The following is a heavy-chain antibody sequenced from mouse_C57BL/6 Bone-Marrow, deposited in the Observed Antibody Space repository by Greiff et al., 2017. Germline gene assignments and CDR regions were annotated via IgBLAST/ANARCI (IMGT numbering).Heavy chain of an antibody. D-gene: IGHD2-3*01. CDR3: ARGSLLRWFGY. CDR1: GYTFTSYT. V-gene: IGHV1-4*01. CDR2: INPSSGYT. J-gene: IGHJ3*01. Sequence: VQLQESGAELARPGASVKMSCKASGYTFTSYTMHWVKQRPGQGLEWIGYINPSSGYTKYNQKFKDKATLTADKSSSTAYMQLSSLTSEDSAVYYCARGSLLRWFGYWGQGSLFPVTA.